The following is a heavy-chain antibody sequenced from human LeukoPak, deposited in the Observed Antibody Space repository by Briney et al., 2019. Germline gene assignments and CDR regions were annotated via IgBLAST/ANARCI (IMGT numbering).Heavy chain of an antibody. V-gene: IGHV6-1*01. D-gene: IGHD6-13*01. J-gene: IGHJ4*02. CDR1: GDSVSSNSAA. CDR2: TYYRSKWYA. CDR3: ARYGSSWYLEY. Sequence: SQTLSLTCAISGDSVSSNSAARNWIRQSPSRGLEWLGRTYYRSKWYADYAGSVRSRITISPDTSKNQFSLQLNSVTPEDTAVYFCARYGSSWYLEYWGQGTLVTVSS.